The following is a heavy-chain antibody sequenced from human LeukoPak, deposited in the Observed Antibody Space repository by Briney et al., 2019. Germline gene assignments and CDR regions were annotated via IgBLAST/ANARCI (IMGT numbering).Heavy chain of an antibody. CDR3: ARGGGAGRAFDI. Sequence: PSETLSLTCSVSGGSITSSSYYCAWIRQPPGKGLEWIGSIYYTGGTYYNPSLKSRLTISLGTSKNQFSLKPNSVTAADTAVYYCARGGGAGRAFDIWGQGTMVTVSS. CDR1: GGSITSSSYY. CDR2: IYYTGGT. V-gene: IGHV4-39*01. D-gene: IGHD1-26*01. J-gene: IGHJ3*02.